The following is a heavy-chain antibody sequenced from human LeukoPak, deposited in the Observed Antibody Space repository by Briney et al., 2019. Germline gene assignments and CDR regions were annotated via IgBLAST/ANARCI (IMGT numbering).Heavy chain of an antibody. V-gene: IGHV1-2*02. J-gene: IGHJ3*02. Sequence: ASVKVSCKASGYTFTGYYMHWVRQAPGQGLEWMGWINPNSGDTNYAQKFQGRVTMTRDTSISTAYMELSRLSSDDTAVYYCARDRSGTYTDAFEIWGQGTMVTVSS. CDR3: ARDRSGTYTDAFEI. D-gene: IGHD1-26*01. CDR2: INPNSGDT. CDR1: GYTFTGYY.